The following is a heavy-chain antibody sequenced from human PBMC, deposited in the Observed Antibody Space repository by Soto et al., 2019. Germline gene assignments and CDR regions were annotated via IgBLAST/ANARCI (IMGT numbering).Heavy chain of an antibody. CDR3: ARTQGSSTSLEIYYYYYYGMDV. D-gene: IGHD2-2*01. CDR1: GGTFSSYA. J-gene: IGHJ6*02. Sequence: QVQLVQSGAEVKKPGSSVKVSCKASGGTFSSYAISWVRQAPGQGLEWMGGIIPISDTTNYAQKFQGRVTVTADESTSTAYMGVSSLRSEDTAVYFWARTQGSSTSLEIYYYYYYGMDVWGQGTTVTVSS. V-gene: IGHV1-69*01. CDR2: IIPISDTT.